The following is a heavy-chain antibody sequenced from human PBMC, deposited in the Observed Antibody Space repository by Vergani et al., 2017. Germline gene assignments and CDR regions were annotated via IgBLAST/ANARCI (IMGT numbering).Heavy chain of an antibody. CDR3: ARGAYCSRTSCSSSHSCYCRDV. CDR1: VYTFTSYD. D-gene: IGHD2-2*01. Sequence: QVQLVQSGAEVKTPGASVKVSCKASVYTFTSYDINWVRQATGQALEWMGWMNPNSGNTGYAQKFQGRVTMTRNTSISTAYMELSSLRSEDTAVSYCARGAYCSRTSCSSSHSCYCRDVWGKGTTVTVSS. CDR2: MNPNSGNT. J-gene: IGHJ6*03. V-gene: IGHV1-8*01.